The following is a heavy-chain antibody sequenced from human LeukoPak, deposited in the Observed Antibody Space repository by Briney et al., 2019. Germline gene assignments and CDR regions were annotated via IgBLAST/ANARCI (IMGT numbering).Heavy chain of an antibody. CDR3: ARDPGSGSYSFDY. V-gene: IGHV1-69*04. Sequence: SVKVSCKASGGTFSSYAVSWVRQAPGQGLEWMGRIIPILGIANYAQKFQGRVTITADKSTSTAYMELSSLRSEDTAVYYCARDPGSGSYSFDYWGQGTLVTVSS. J-gene: IGHJ4*02. CDR1: GGTFSSYA. CDR2: IIPILGIA. D-gene: IGHD3-10*01.